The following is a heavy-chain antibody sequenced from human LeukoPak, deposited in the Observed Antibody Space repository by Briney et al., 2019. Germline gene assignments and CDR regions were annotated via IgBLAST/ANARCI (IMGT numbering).Heavy chain of an antibody. CDR2: IYYSGST. J-gene: IGHJ4*02. D-gene: IGHD6-6*01. CDR1: GRSISSGDYY. Sequence: SETLSLTCTVSGRSISSGDYYWSWIRQPPGKGLEWFGYIYYSGSTYYNPSLKSRVTISVDTSKNQFSLKLSSVTAADTAVYYCARGLAARPFDYWGQGTLVTVSS. CDR3: ARGLAARPFDY. V-gene: IGHV4-30-4*08.